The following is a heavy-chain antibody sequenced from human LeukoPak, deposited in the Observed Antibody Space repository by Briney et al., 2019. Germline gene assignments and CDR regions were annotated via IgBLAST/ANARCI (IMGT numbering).Heavy chain of an antibody. Sequence: ASVKVSCKTSGGTFSTYAISWVRQAPGQGLEWMGWISAYNGNTNYAQKFQGRVTMTTDTSTSTAYMELRSLRSDDTAVYYCARDRAPYSSNWYFFDYWGQGTLVTVSS. D-gene: IGHD6-13*01. CDR2: ISAYNGNT. V-gene: IGHV1-18*01. CDR1: GGTFSTYA. J-gene: IGHJ4*02. CDR3: ARDRAPYSSNWYFFDY.